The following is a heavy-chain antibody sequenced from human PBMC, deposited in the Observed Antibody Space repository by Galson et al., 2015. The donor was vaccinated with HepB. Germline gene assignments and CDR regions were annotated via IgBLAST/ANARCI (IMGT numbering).Heavy chain of an antibody. CDR3: AHSFRRQQLARGSYYFDY. D-gene: IGHD6-13*01. CDR2: IYWDDDK. CDR1: GFSLSTSGVG. Sequence: PALVKPPQTLTLTCTFSGFSLSTSGVGVGWIRQPPGKALEWLALIYWDDDKRYSPSLKSRLTITKDTSKNQVVLTMTNMDPVDTATYYCAHSFRRQQLARGSYYFDYWGQGTLVTVSS. J-gene: IGHJ4*02. V-gene: IGHV2-5*02.